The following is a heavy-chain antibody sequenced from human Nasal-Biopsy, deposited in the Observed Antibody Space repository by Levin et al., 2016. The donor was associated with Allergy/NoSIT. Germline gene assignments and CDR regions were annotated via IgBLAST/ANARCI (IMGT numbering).Heavy chain of an antibody. CDR1: GFAFSSSA. CDR3: AIPPEAVSGTNWEDT. Sequence: GESLKISCAASGFAFSSSAMTWVRQAPGKGLEWVSSITGGGGSTYYEDSVKGRFTISRDNSKNTLFLQMNSLRADDTAVYYCAIPPEAVSGTNWEDTWGQGTLVTVSS. J-gene: IGHJ5*02. V-gene: IGHV3-23*01. D-gene: IGHD1-14*01. CDR2: ITGGGGST.